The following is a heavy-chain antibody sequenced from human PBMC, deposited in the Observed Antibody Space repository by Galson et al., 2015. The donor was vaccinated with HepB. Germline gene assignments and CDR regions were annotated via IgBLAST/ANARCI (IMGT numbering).Heavy chain of an antibody. CDR2: IRSKANSYAT. J-gene: IGHJ4*02. D-gene: IGHD2-8*02. V-gene: IGHV3-73*01. Sequence: SLRLSCAASGFTFSGSAMHWVRQASGKGLEWVGRIRSKANSYATAYAASVKGRFTISRDDSKNTAYMQINSLKTEDTAVYYCTRHAQSRYCTGGVCYVWGQGTLVTVSS. CDR1: GFTFSGSA. CDR3: TRHAQSRYCTGGVCYV.